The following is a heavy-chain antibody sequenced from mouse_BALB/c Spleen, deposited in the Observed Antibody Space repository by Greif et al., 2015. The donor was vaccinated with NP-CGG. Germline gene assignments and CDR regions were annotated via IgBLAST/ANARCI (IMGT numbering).Heavy chain of an antibody. CDR1: GFTFSSYA. V-gene: IGHV5-9-4*01. J-gene: IGHJ3*01. CDR3: ARDRSSFAY. D-gene: IGHD2-14*01. CDR2: ISSGGSYT. Sequence: EVKLMESGGGLVKPGGSLKLSCAATGFTFSSYAMSWVRQSPEKRLEWVAEISSGGSYTYYPDTVTGRFTISRDNAKNTLYLEMSSLRSEDTAMYYCARDRSSFAYWGQGTLVTVSA.